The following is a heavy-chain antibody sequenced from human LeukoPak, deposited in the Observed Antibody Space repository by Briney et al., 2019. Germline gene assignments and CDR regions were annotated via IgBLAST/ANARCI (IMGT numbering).Heavy chain of an antibody. D-gene: IGHD2-15*01. Sequence: SETLSLTCAVYGGSFSGYYWSWIRQPPGKGLEWIGEINHSGSTNYNPSLKSRVTISVDTSKNQFSLKLSSVTAPDTAVYYRARQSRSGGPGDYWGQGTLVTVSS. CDR3: ARQSRSGGPGDY. CDR2: INHSGST. V-gene: IGHV4-34*01. CDR1: GGSFSGYY. J-gene: IGHJ4*02.